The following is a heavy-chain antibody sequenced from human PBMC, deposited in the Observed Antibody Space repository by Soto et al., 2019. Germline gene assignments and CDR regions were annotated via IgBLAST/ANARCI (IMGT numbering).Heavy chain of an antibody. V-gene: IGHV4-30-2*01. CDR2: IYNSGST. CDR1: GGYIRSGYYS. CDR3: ATYRKFFQL. D-gene: IGHD3-3*01. Sequence: PSETLSLTCAVSGGYIRSGYYSWSWIRQPPGKGLEWIGFIYNSGSTYYNSSLKSRVTISVDRSKNHFFLNLTSVTAADTAVYSCATYRKFFQLWGQGPKVTVSS. J-gene: IGHJ3*01.